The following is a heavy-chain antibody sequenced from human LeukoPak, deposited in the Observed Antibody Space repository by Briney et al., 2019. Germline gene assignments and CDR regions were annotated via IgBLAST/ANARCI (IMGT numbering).Heavy chain of an antibody. Sequence: ASVKVSCKASGYTSTGYYMHWVRQAPGQGLEWMGWINPNSGGTNYAQKFQGRVTMTRDTSISTAYMELSRLRSDDTAVYYCARHRLWFGEFDPWGQGTLVTVSS. CDR2: INPNSGGT. J-gene: IGHJ5*02. CDR1: GYTSTGYY. V-gene: IGHV1-2*02. CDR3: ARHRLWFGEFDP. D-gene: IGHD3-10*01.